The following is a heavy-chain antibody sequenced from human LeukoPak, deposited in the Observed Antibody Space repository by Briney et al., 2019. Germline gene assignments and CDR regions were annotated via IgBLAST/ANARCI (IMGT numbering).Heavy chain of an antibody. CDR2: ISSSSSYI. J-gene: IGHJ6*02. Sequence: GGSLRLSCAASGFTFSSYSMNWVRQAPGKGLEWVSSISSSSSYIYYADSVKGRFTISRDNAKNSLYLQMNSLRAEDTAVYYCAREDLDGYVPYGMDVWGQGTTVTVSS. CDR1: GFTFSSYS. D-gene: IGHD5-24*01. CDR3: AREDLDGYVPYGMDV. V-gene: IGHV3-21*04.